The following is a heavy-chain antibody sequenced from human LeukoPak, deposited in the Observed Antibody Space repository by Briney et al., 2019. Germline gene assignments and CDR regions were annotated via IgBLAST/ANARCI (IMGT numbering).Heavy chain of an antibody. CDR3: ARDLGCCSGGSCRIFDY. V-gene: IGHV1-69*05. J-gene: IGHJ4*02. CDR1: GGTFSSYA. Sequence: SVKVSCKASGGTFSSYAISWVRQAPGQGLEWMGRIIPIFGTANYAQKFQGRVTITTDESTSTAYMELSSLRSEDTAVYYCARDLGCCSGGSCRIFDYWGQGTLVTVSS. D-gene: IGHD2-15*01. CDR2: IIPIFGTA.